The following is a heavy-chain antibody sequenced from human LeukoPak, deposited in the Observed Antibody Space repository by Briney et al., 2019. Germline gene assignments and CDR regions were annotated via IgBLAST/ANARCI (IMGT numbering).Heavy chain of an antibody. Sequence: GGSLRLSCAASGFTVSSNYMSWVRQAPRKGLEWVSVIYSGGSTYYADSVKGRFTISRHNSKNTLYLQMNSLRAEDTAVYYCARTQGYSYGSPPVDWGQGTLVTVSS. V-gene: IGHV3-53*04. CDR2: IYSGGST. CDR3: ARTQGYSYGSPPVD. CDR1: GFTVSSNY. D-gene: IGHD5-18*01. J-gene: IGHJ4*02.